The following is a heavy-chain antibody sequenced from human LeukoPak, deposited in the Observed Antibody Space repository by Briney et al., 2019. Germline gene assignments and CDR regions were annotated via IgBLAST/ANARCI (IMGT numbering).Heavy chain of an antibody. D-gene: IGHD1-26*01. CDR2: INPNSGGT. Sequence: AASVKVSCKASGYTFTGYYMHWVRQAPGQGLEWMGWINPNSGGTNYAQKFQGRVTMTRDTSISTAYMELSRLRSDDTAVYYCARAPSYSGSYYADYWGQGTLVTVSS. V-gene: IGHV1-2*02. CDR1: GYTFTGYY. CDR3: ARAPSYSGSYYADY. J-gene: IGHJ4*02.